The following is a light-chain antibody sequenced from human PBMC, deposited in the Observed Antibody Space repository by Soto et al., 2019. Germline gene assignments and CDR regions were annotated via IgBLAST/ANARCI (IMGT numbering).Light chain of an antibody. J-gene: IGLJ1*01. CDR1: SSNIGAGYD. V-gene: IGLV1-40*01. CDR3: QSYDSSLSGYV. CDR2: GNS. Sequence: QSVLTQPPSVSGAPGQRVPISCTGSSSNIGAGYDVHWYQQLPGTAPTLHIYGNSNRPSGVPDRFSGSKSGTSASLAITGLQAEDEADYYCQSYDSSLSGYVFGTGTKLTVL.